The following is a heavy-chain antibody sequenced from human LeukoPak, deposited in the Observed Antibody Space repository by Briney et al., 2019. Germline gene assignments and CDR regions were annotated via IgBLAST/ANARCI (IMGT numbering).Heavy chain of an antibody. CDR1: GYSISSGYY. V-gene: IGHV4-38-2*01. Sequence: SETLSLTCAVSGYSISSGYYWGWIRPPPGKGLEWIGGIYHSGSTYYNPSLKSRVTISVDTSKNQFSLKMSSVTATDTAVYYCARRPSSRPYYFDYWGQGTLVTVSS. CDR3: ARRPSSRPYYFDY. J-gene: IGHJ4*02. CDR2: IYHSGST. D-gene: IGHD2-2*01.